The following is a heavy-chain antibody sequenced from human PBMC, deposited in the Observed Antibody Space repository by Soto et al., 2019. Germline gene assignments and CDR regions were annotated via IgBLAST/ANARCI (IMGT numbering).Heavy chain of an antibody. V-gene: IGHV4-34*01. D-gene: IGHD6-6*01. CDR3: ASKYSSLKGSWFDP. J-gene: IGHJ5*02. CDR2: INHSGST. Sequence: PSETLSLTCAVYGGSFSGYYWSWIRQPPGKGLEWIGEINHSGSTNYNPSLKSRVTILVDTSKNQFSLKLSSVTAADTAVYYCASKYSSLKGSWFDPWGQGTLVTVSS. CDR1: GGSFSGYY.